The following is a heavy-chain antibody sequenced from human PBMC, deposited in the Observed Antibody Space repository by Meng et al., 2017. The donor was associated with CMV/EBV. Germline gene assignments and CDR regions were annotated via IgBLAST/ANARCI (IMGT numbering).Heavy chain of an antibody. J-gene: IGHJ5*02. Sequence: GESLKISCAASGFSFSNFAMTWVRQAPGKGLEWVSVIDTGATRTYYADSVKGRFIVTREDLKNTLFLQMNSLRAEDTAVYYCAKDLSFGYSSGVFDPWGQGTLVTVSS. CDR3: AKDLSFGYSSGVFDP. CDR2: IDTGATRT. CDR1: GFSFSNFA. D-gene: IGHD5-18*01. V-gene: IGHV3-23*03.